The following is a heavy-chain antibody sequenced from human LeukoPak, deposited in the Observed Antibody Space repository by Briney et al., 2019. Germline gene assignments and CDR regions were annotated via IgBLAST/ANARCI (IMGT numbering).Heavy chain of an antibody. CDR1: GYTFTNCD. D-gene: IGHD5-18*01. Sequence: ASVKVSCKASGYTFTNCDINWVRQATGQGLEWMGWMNPNSGNTGYAQKFQGRVTMTRNTSISTAYMELSSLRSEDTAVYYCARGSGIQLWFNYYYYMDVWGKGTTVAVSS. V-gene: IGHV1-8*01. CDR3: ARGSGIQLWFNYYYYMDV. CDR2: MNPNSGNT. J-gene: IGHJ6*03.